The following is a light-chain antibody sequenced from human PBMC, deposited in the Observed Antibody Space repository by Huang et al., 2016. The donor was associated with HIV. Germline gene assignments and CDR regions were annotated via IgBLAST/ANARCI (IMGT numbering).Light chain of an antibody. CDR1: QSVGSN. J-gene: IGKJ1*01. CDR3: QQYNKWPRA. V-gene: IGKV3-15*01. CDR2: GAS. Sequence: EIVMTQSPATLSVSPGEAATLSCRASQSVGSNLAWYQQKPGHSPRLLIYGASTRATDIPARFSGSGSGTEFTLTISSLQSEDFAVYYCQQYNKWPRAFGQGTKVAVK.